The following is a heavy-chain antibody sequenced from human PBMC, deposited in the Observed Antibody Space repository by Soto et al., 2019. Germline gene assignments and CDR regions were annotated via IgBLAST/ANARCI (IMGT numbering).Heavy chain of an antibody. CDR3: AREVTDYDILTGYYRRGNWFDP. CDR2: IYHSGST. CDR1: GGSISSSNW. V-gene: IGHV4-4*02. D-gene: IGHD3-9*01. Sequence: LSLTCAVSGGSISSSNWWSWVRQPPGKGLEWIGEIYHSGSTNYNPSLKSRVTISVDKSKNQFSLKLSSVTAADTAVYYCAREVTDYDILTGYYRRGNWFDPWGQGTLVTVSS. J-gene: IGHJ5*02.